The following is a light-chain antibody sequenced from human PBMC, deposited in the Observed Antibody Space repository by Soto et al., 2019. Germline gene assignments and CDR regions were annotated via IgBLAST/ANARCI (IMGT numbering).Light chain of an antibody. CDR3: SSYTTTDPYV. CDR1: SSDVGAYDY. Sequence: QSALTQPASVSGCPGQSITISCTGTSSDVGAYDYVSWYQQHPGKAPKCLIYEVSNRPSGISDRFSGSKSGTTASLTISALQAEDEADYYCSSYTTTDPYVFGTGTKVTVL. V-gene: IGLV2-14*01. J-gene: IGLJ1*01. CDR2: EVS.